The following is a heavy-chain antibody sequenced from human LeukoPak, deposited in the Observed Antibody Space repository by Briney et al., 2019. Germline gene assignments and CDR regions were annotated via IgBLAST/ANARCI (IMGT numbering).Heavy chain of an antibody. V-gene: IGHV3-7*03. CDR1: GFIFSNYW. J-gene: IGHJ4*02. CDR3: ARDFSEYPEYYFDY. CDR2: INQDGSEK. D-gene: IGHD2/OR15-2a*01. Sequence: GGSLRLSCAASGFIFSNYWMSWVRQGPGQGLEWVANINQDGSEKYYVDSVKGRFTISRDNAKNSVHLQMNSLRADDTAVYYCARDFSEYPEYYFDYWGQGTLVTVSS.